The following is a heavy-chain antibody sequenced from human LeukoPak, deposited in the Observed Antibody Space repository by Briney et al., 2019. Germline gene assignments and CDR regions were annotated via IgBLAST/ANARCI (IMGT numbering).Heavy chain of an antibody. V-gene: IGHV3-48*04. J-gene: IGHJ4*02. D-gene: IGHD6-19*01. CDR3: ARGNQWLAYYFDH. CDR2: ISSSSSTI. CDR1: GFTFSSYT. Sequence: PGGSLRLSCAASGFTFSSYTMNWVRQAPGKGLEWVSYISSSSSTIYYADSVKGRFTISRDNAKNSLYLQMNSLRAEDTAVYYCARGNQWLAYYFDHWGQGTLVTVSS.